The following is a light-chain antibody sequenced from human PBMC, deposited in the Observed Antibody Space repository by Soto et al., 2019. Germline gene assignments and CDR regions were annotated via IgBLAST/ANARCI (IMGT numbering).Light chain of an antibody. Sequence: QSVLTQPRSMSGAPGQRLTLSCTGNNSNIGAGYGVNWYQQVPGTAPRLLIYGSQHRPSGVPDRFSGSKSDTSASLAITGLQTEEEADYYCQSYVGSLKVFGGGTKLTV. J-gene: IGLJ3*02. CDR2: GSQ. V-gene: IGLV1-40*01. CDR3: QSYVGSLKV. CDR1: NSNIGAGYG.